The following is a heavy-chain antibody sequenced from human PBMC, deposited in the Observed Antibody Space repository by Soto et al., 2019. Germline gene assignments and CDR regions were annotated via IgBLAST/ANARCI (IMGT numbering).Heavy chain of an antibody. V-gene: IGHV4-30-2*01. CDR3: ARADYSDYGDALDI. D-gene: IGHD4-17*01. CDR1: GGSITKTTYS. J-gene: IGHJ3*02. CDR2: VYHRGRT. Sequence: LSLTCTVSGGSITKTTYSWNWIRQPPGKGLEWIGNVYHRGRTNYNPSLKSRVTISADTSRNEFSLRLISVTAADTAMYYCARADYSDYGDALDIWGQGTMVTVSS.